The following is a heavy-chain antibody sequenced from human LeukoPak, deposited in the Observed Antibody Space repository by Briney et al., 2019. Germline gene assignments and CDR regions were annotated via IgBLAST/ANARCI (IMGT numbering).Heavy chain of an antibody. J-gene: IGHJ4*02. Sequence: SGTLSLTCTVSGGSISSYYWSWIRQPPGKGLEWIGYIYYSGSTNYNPSLKSRVTISVDTSKNQFSLKLSSVTAADTAVYYCARSPVSYSSGWYPIDYWGQGTLVTVSS. CDR1: GGSISSYY. CDR3: ARSPVSYSSGWYPIDY. CDR2: IYYSGST. V-gene: IGHV4-59*08. D-gene: IGHD6-19*01.